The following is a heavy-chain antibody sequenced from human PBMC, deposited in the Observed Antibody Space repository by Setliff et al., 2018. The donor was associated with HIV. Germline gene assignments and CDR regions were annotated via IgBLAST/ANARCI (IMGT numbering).Heavy chain of an antibody. Sequence: ASVKVSCKAFGYTFTSYFLHWGRQAPGQGLEWLGIIDPNGGATNNAQKLQGRLTVTTDTSTGTRYMELSNFRSDHSAVYYWARAGGGATDQAFDIWGQGTMVT. V-gene: IGHV1-46*01. CDR1: GYTFTSYF. J-gene: IGHJ3*02. D-gene: IGHD2-2*01. CDR3: ARAGGGATDQAFDI. CDR2: IDPNGGAT.